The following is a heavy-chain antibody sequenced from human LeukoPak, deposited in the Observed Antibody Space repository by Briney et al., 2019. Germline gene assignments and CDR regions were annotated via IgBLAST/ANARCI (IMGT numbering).Heavy chain of an antibody. CDR3: ARATLLFALPSYFDY. D-gene: IGHD2-21*02. CDR2: VYHSGST. J-gene: IGHJ4*02. V-gene: IGHV4-39*07. Sequence: SETLSLTCTVSGGYISSNRHYWAWIRQPPGKGLEWIGSVYHSGSTYYSPSLKSRVIISVDTSKNQFSLKMRSVTAADTAVYYCARATLLFALPSYFDYWGQGNLVTVSS. CDR1: GGYISSNRHY.